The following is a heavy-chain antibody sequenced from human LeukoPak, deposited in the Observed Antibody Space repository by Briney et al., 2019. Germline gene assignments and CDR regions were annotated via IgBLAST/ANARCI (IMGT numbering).Heavy chain of an antibody. CDR2: VTPNSGAT. CDR1: GYTFTANN. J-gene: IGHJ4*02. V-gene: IGHV1-2*02. Sequence: ASVTVSYKASGYTFTANNIHWVRQAPGQGPEWMGWVTPNSGATNIAQKLQDRVAMTTDTAISTAYMDLSRLGPDDTAVYFCARGLPGTSPGFDYWGQGTRVIASS. D-gene: IGHD5/OR15-5a*01. CDR3: ARGLPGTSPGFDY.